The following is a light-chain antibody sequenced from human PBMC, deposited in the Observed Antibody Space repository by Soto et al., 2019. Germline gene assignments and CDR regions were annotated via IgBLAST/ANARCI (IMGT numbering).Light chain of an antibody. CDR1: QSISGS. V-gene: IGKV1-5*03. CDR2: EAF. Sequence: DIQMTQSPSTLSASVGDRVTITCRASQSISGSLAWYQQKPGKAPKLLIYEAFNLKSGVPSRFSGSGSGTEYTLTISSLQPDDSASYYCQQYNGYWTLGQGTRVEIK. CDR3: QQYNGYWT. J-gene: IGKJ1*01.